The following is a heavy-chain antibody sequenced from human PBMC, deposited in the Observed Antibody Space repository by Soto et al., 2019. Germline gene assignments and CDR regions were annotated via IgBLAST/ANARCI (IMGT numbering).Heavy chain of an antibody. V-gene: IGHV3-66*04. Sequence: VGSLRLSCAASGFTVSSDYMSWVRRAPGKGLEWVSVIYSGGDTHYADSVKGRFTISRDNSKNSLYLQMNSLRAEDTAVYYCERPTYYYDSSGPTAYWGQGTLVTVSS. J-gene: IGHJ4*02. CDR3: ERPTYYYDSSGPTAY. D-gene: IGHD3-22*01. CDR1: GFTVSSDY. CDR2: IYSGGDT.